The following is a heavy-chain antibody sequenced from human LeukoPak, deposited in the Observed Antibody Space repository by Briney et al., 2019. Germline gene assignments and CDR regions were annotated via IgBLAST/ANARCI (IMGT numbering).Heavy chain of an antibody. D-gene: IGHD4-17*01. CDR3: ARGEAGDYGISDAFDI. V-gene: IGHV3-30*04. CDR1: GFTFSSYA. Sequence: PGGSLRLSCAASGFTFSSYAMHWVRQAPGKGLEWVAVISYDGSNKYYADSVKGRFTISRDNSKNTLYLQMNSLRAEDTAVYYCARGEAGDYGISDAFDIWGQGTMVTVSS. J-gene: IGHJ3*02. CDR2: ISYDGSNK.